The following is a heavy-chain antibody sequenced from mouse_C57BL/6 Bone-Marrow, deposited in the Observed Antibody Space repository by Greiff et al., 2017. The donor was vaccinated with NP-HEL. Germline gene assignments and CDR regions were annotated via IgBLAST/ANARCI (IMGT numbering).Heavy chain of an antibody. CDR1: GYTFTSYW. CDR2: IDPSDSYT. D-gene: IGHD2-3*01. CDR3: ARDGYYWYFDF. V-gene: IGHV1-59*01. J-gene: IGHJ1*03. Sequence: VQLQQPGAELVRPGTSVKLSCKASGYTFTSYWMHWVKQRPGQGLEWIGVIDPSDSYTNYNQKFKGKATLTVDTSSSTAYMQLSSLTSEDSAVYYCARDGYYWYFDFWGTGTTVTVSS.